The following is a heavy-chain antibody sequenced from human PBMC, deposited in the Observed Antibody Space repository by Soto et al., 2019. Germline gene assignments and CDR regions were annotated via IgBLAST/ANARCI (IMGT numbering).Heavy chain of an antibody. CDR3: ARVPPDVADLDGMDV. CDR2: ISAYNGNT. J-gene: IGHJ6*02. CDR1: GYTFTSYG. V-gene: IGHV1-18*01. Sequence: ASVKVSCKASGYTFTSYGISWVRQAPGQGLEWMGWISAYNGNTNYAQKLQGRVTMTTDTSTSTAYMELRSLRSDDTAVYYCARVPPDVADLDGMDVWSQGTTVTVSS. D-gene: IGHD6-13*01.